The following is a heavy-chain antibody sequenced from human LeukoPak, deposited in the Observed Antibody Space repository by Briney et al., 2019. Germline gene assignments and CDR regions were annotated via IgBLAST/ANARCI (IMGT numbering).Heavy chain of an antibody. J-gene: IGHJ4*02. V-gene: IGHV3-7*02. D-gene: IGHD2-15*01. CDR3: ARGVGIRFGGGR. CDR2: IKPDGSEK. Sequence: PGGSLRLSCAASGFTFSSYWMTWVRQAPGKGLEWVANIKPDGSEKYYVDSVKGRFTISRDNAKSSLFLQMKSLRVEDTAVYYCARGVGIRFGGGRWGQGTLVTVSS. CDR1: GFTFSSYW.